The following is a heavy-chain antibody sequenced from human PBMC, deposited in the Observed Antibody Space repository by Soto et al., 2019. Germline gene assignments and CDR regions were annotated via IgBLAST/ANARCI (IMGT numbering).Heavy chain of an antibody. J-gene: IGHJ5*02. D-gene: IGHD6-13*01. CDR3: ASCPIAAAGRGKWFDP. CDR2: IYHTGST. CDR1: GGSVTNNNY. V-gene: IGHV4-4*02. Sequence: PSETLSLTCAVSGGSVTNNNYWGWVRQPPGKGLEWIGEIYHTGSTNYNPSLKSRVTMSVDKSKNQFSLNLRSVTAADTAVYYCASCPIAAAGRGKWFDPWGQGTLVTVSS.